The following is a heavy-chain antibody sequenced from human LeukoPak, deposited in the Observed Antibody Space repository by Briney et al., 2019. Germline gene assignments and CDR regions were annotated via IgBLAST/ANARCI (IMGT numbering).Heavy chain of an antibody. V-gene: IGHV3-21*01. CDR1: AFTFSSYG. Sequence: GGSLRLSCAASAFTFSSYGMSWVRQAPGKGLEWVSSISSSSSYIYYADSVKGRFTISRDNAKNSLYLQMNSLRAEDTAVYYCARGSTMVRGVIRDWFDPWGQGTLVTVSS. CDR2: ISSSSSYI. J-gene: IGHJ5*02. CDR3: ARGSTMVRGVIRDWFDP. D-gene: IGHD3-10*01.